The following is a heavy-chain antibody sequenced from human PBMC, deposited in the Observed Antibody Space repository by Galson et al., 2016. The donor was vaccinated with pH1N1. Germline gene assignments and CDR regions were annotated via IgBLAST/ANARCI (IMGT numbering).Heavy chain of an antibody. V-gene: IGHV5-51*03. CDR1: GSTFTTYW. CDR2: IYPGDSET. CDR3: ARRSTELGLDY. D-gene: IGHD2/OR15-2a*01. J-gene: IGHJ4*02. Sequence: QSGAEVTKPGESLKISCQASGSTFTTYWIGWVRQMPGKGLEWMGIIYPGDSETKYSPSFEGQVTFSVDKSKNTAYLHWSSLKALDTAIYYCARRSTELGLDYWGQGVLVTVSS.